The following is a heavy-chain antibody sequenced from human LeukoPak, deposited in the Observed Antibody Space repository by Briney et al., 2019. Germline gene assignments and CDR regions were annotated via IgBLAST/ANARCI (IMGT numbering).Heavy chain of an antibody. D-gene: IGHD3-16*01. CDR3: ARDGGYYSDY. CDR1: GGSISSSNDY. Sequence: SETLSLTCTVSGGSISSSNDYWGWIRQPPGKGLEWIGNIYYTGSSYYNPSLKSRVTISVDTSKNQFSLKLSSVTAADTAVYYCARDGGYYSDYWGQGILVTVSS. J-gene: IGHJ4*02. V-gene: IGHV4-39*07. CDR2: IYYTGSS.